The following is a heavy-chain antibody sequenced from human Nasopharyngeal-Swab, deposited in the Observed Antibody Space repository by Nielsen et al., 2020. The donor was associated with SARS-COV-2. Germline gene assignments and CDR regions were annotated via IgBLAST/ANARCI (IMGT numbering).Heavy chain of an antibody. Sequence: SPKISCAASGFTFDDYAMHWVRQAPGKGLEWVSGISWNSGSIGYADSVKGRFTISRDNAKNSLYLQMNSLRAEDTALYYCAKDGVRYYYYGMDVWGQGTTVTVSS. J-gene: IGHJ6*02. CDR3: AKDGVRYYYYGMDV. CDR1: GFTFDDYA. V-gene: IGHV3-9*01. CDR2: ISWNSGSI.